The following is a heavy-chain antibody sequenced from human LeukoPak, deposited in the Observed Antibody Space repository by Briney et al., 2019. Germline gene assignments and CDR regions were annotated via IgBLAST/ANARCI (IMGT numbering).Heavy chain of an antibody. CDR2: IYYSGST. D-gene: IGHD1-26*01. Sequence: SETLSLTCTVSGGSISSGGYYWSWSRQHPGKGLEWIGYIYYSGSTYYNPSLKSRVTISVDTSKNQFSLKLSSVTAADTAVYYCARWVREARYSPMKNWFDPWGQGTLVTVSS. CDR1: GGSISSGGYY. V-gene: IGHV4-31*03. CDR3: ARWVREARYSPMKNWFDP. J-gene: IGHJ5*02.